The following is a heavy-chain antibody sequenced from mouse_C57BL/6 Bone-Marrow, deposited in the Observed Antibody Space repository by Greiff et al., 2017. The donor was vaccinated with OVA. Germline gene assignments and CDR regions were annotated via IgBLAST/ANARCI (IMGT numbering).Heavy chain of an antibody. J-gene: IGHJ4*01. CDR2: SRNKANDYTT. Sequence: EVKLVESGGGLVQSGRSLRLSCATSGFTFSDFYMEWVRQAPGKGLEWIAASRNKANDYTTEYSASVKGRFIVSRDTSQSILYLQMNALRAEDTASYYCAREAYYAMDYWGQGTSVTVSS. CDR3: AREAYYAMDY. CDR1: GFTFSDFY. V-gene: IGHV7-1*01.